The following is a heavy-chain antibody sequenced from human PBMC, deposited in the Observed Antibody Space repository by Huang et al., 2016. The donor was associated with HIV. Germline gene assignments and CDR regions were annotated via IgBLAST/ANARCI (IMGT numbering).Heavy chain of an antibody. V-gene: IGHV7-4-1*02. J-gene: IGHJ4*02. Sequence: QVQLVQSGSELRKPGASVKVSCKACGYTFTTFSLIWVRQAPGQGLEWMGGLNTKTGKPTYAQGVTGRFVFSVDTTVSTAYLQISSLKTDDTAKYFCARYRLTGTFLDSWGQGTQVTVSS. CDR1: GYTFTTFS. CDR2: LNTKTGKP. CDR3: ARYRLTGTFLDS. D-gene: IGHD3-9*01.